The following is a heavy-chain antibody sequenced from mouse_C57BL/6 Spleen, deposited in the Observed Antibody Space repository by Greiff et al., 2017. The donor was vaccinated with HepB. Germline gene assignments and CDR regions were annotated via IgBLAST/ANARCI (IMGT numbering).Heavy chain of an antibody. CDR1: GFTFSSYA. CDR3: ARADYYGNYGWYFDV. V-gene: IGHV5-4*01. Sequence: EVQGVESGGGLVKPGGSLKLSCAASGFTFSSYAMSWVRQTPEKRLEWVATISDGGSYTYYPDNVKGRFPISRDNAKNNLYLQMSHLKSEDTAMYYCARADYYGNYGWYFDVWGTGTTVTVSS. J-gene: IGHJ1*03. CDR2: ISDGGSYT. D-gene: IGHD2-1*01.